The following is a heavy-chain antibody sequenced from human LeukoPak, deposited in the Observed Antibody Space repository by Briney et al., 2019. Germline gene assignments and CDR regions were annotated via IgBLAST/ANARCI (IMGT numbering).Heavy chain of an antibody. CDR3: ARERGENWFDP. Sequence: ASVKVSCKASGYTFTNYGISWVRQAPGQGLEWMGWISAYSGSTKYAQKLQGRVTLTTDTSTSTAYMELRSLRSDDTAVYYCARERGENWFDPWGQGTLVTVSS. V-gene: IGHV1-18*01. CDR2: ISAYSGST. CDR1: GYTFTNYG. J-gene: IGHJ5*02. D-gene: IGHD3-16*01.